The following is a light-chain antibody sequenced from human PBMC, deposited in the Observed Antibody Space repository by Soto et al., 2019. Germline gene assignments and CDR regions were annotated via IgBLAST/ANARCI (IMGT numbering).Light chain of an antibody. Sequence: DIQMTQSPSTLSASVGDRVTITCRASQTISNWLAWYQQKPGEAPKLLIYKASSLESGVPSRFSGSASGTEFTLTISSLQPDDFATYYCHQYYSYSWTFGQGTKVEIK. CDR3: HQYYSYSWT. V-gene: IGKV1-5*03. J-gene: IGKJ1*01. CDR1: QTISNW. CDR2: KAS.